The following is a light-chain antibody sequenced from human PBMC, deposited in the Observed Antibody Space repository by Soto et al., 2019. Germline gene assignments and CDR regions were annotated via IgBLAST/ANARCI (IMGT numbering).Light chain of an antibody. J-gene: IGKJ4*01. CDR3: HQYDSSPRT. V-gene: IGKV3-15*01. CDR1: QSVSSN. CDR2: CAS. Sequence: EIVMTQSPATLSVSPGERATLSCRASQSVSSNLAWFQQKPGQAPRLLIYCASTRATGIPARFSGSGSGTEFTLTISRLEHEDFAVYYCHQYDSSPRTFGGGNTVEIK.